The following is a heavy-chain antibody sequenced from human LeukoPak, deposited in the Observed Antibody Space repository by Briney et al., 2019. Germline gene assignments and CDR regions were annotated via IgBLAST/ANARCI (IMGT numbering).Heavy chain of an antibody. CDR3: AKEGPGYSQFDY. Sequence: PGGSLRLSCAASGFTFSRHGMSWVRQAPGKGLEWVSSLSSAGVTAYYADSVKGRFIISRDNSKNTLYLQMNSLRTEDTAVYSCAKEGPGYSQFDYWGQGTLVTVSS. J-gene: IGHJ4*02. CDR1: GFTFSRHG. V-gene: IGHV3-23*01. CDR2: LSSAGVTA. D-gene: IGHD5-24*01.